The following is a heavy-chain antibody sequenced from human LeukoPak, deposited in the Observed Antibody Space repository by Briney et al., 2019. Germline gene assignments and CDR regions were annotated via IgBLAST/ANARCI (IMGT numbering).Heavy chain of an antibody. CDR1: GFTFSSYA. V-gene: IGHV3-30-3*01. D-gene: IGHD3-10*01. Sequence: PGGSLRLSCAASGFTFSSYAMHWVRQAPGKGLEWVAVISYDGSNKYYADSVKGRFTISRDNPKNTLYLQMNSLRAEDTAVYYCARSKAVLWFGESLFDYWGQGTLVTVSS. CDR2: ISYDGSNK. J-gene: IGHJ4*02. CDR3: ARSKAVLWFGESLFDY.